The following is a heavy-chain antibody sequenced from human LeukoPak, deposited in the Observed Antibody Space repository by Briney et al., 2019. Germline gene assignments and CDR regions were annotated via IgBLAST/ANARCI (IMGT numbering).Heavy chain of an antibody. CDR1: GFTFSSYW. J-gene: IGHJ5*02. D-gene: IGHD3-22*01. CDR3: ARDKYYYDSSGYLP. CDR2: IKQDGSEK. Sequence: PGGSLRLSCAASGFTFSSYWKSWVRQAPGKGLEWVANIKQDGSEKYYVDSVKGRFTISRDNAKNSLYLHVNSLRAEDTAVYYCARDKYYYDSSGYLPWGQGTLVTVSS. V-gene: IGHV3-7*01.